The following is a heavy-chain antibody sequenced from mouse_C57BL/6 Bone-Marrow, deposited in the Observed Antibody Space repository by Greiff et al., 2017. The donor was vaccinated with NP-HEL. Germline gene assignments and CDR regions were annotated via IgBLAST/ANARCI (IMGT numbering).Heavy chain of an antibody. J-gene: IGHJ1*03. D-gene: IGHD2-2*01. CDR3: ASWWLRRGYWYFDV. Sequence: VQLQQSGAELARPGASVKLSCKASGYTFTSYGISWVKQRTGQGLEWIGEIYPRSGNTYYNEKFKGKATLTADKSSSTAYMELRSLTSEDSAVYFCASWWLRRGYWYFDVWGTGTTVTVSS. CDR1: GYTFTSYG. V-gene: IGHV1-81*01. CDR2: IYPRSGNT.